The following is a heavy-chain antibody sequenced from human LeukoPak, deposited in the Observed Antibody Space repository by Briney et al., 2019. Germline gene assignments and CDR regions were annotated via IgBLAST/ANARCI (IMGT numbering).Heavy chain of an antibody. CDR3: ARGRNIEMTTMSGGSDY. J-gene: IGHJ4*02. V-gene: IGHV1-2*02. D-gene: IGHD5-24*01. Sequence: ASVKVSCKASGYTFTDYYMHGVRQAPGQGLEWMGWLNPNSGDTNNAQKFQGRVSMTRDTSISTAYMDLSDLRSDDTAVYYCARGRNIEMTTMSGGSDYWGQGTLVTVSS. CDR1: GYTFTDYY. CDR2: LNPNSGDT.